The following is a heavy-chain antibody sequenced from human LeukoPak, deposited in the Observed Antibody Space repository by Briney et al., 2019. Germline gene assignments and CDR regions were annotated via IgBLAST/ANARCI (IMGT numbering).Heavy chain of an antibody. Sequence: GGSLRLSCAASGFTFSSYEMNWVRQAPGKGLEWVSYISSSGSTIYYAESVKGRFTISRDNAKNSLYLQMNSLRAEDTAVYYCARDSGGYGYVNWFDPWGQGTLVTVSS. D-gene: IGHD5-18*01. CDR2: ISSSGSTI. CDR1: GFTFSSYE. V-gene: IGHV3-48*03. CDR3: ARDSGGYGYVNWFDP. J-gene: IGHJ5*02.